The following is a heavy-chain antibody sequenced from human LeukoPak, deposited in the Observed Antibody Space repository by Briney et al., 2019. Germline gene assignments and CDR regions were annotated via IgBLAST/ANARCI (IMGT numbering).Heavy chain of an antibody. D-gene: IGHD4-17*01. Sequence: SETLSLTCTISGSSISSYYWSWIRQPPGKGLEWIGYIYYSGSTNYNPSLKSRVTISVDTSKNQFSLKLSSVTAADTAVYYCARVGRGATVDYWGQGTLVTVSS. CDR2: IYYSGST. J-gene: IGHJ4*02. CDR3: ARVGRGATVDY. V-gene: IGHV4-59*12. CDR1: GSSISSYY.